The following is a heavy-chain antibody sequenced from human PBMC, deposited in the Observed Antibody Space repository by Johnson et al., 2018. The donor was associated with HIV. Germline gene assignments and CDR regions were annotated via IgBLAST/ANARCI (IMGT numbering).Heavy chain of an antibody. CDR1: GFTFSNYA. CDR3: ARDRRNYDDSSGYPDYDAFDI. Sequence: QVQLVESGGGVVQPGKSLRLSCAASGFTFSNYAIHWVRQAPGKGLEWVAVISYDGGNKYYADSVKGRFTLSRDNSKNTLYLQMDSLRPEDTALYYWARDRRNYDDSSGYPDYDAFDIWGQGTMVTVSS. D-gene: IGHD3-22*01. CDR2: ISYDGGNK. V-gene: IGHV3-30*04. J-gene: IGHJ3*02.